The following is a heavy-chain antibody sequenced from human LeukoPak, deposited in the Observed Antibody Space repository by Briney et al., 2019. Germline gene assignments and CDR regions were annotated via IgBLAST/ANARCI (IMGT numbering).Heavy chain of an antibody. V-gene: IGHV5-51*01. CDR2: IHPSDSDT. Sequence: GESLKISCKGSGYSFTTYWIAWVRQMPGKGLEWMGIIHPSDSDTSYSPSFQGQVTISADKSITTAYLQWSSLKASDTATYYCARQDGGYNLWGQGTLVTVSS. CDR1: GYSFTTYW. D-gene: IGHD5-24*01. J-gene: IGHJ4*02. CDR3: ARQDGGYNL.